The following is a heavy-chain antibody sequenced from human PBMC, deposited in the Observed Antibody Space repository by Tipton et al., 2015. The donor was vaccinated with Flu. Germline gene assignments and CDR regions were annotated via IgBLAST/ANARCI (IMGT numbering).Heavy chain of an antibody. Sequence: SLRLSCVASGFTFGNFEMNWVRQAPGKGLEWIAYVTSSGDTKHYADSVRGRFTISKDSPKNSLYLQMNSLSADDTATYYCARGGPYYYDRRKSTYFDTWGQGTLVTVSS. D-gene: IGHD3-22*01. CDR2: VTSSGDTK. CDR1: GFTFGNFE. J-gene: IGHJ4*02. V-gene: IGHV3-48*03. CDR3: ARGGPYYYDRRKSTYFDT.